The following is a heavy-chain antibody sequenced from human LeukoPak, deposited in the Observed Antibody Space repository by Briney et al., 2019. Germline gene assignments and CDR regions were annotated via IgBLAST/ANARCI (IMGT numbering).Heavy chain of an antibody. CDR1: GGTISTHA. CDR3: AKVRGSDAFDL. D-gene: IGHD3-10*01. CDR2: IIPILSQT. Sequence: ASVKVSCKSSGGTISTHAINWVRQAPGQGLEWMGRIIPILSQTNYALKFRGRFTMTADESTNTAYMELSSLKSEDTAVYFCAKVRGSDAFDLWGQGTTVTVSS. J-gene: IGHJ3*01. V-gene: IGHV1-69*11.